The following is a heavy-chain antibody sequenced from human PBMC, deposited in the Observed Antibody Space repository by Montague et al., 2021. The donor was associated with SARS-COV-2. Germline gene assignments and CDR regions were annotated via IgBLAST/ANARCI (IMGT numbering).Heavy chain of an antibody. CDR1: GGSFSNYY. J-gene: IGHJ3*02. D-gene: IGHD2-2*01. Sequence: SETLSLTCAISGGSFSNYYWSWIRQPPGKGLEWIGEVNQSGTTIYNPSVKSGVTISEDTSKNQFYLRLNSVTAADTAVYYCARGRPVVVPGAGPAGRAFDIWGQGTMVTVSS. V-gene: IGHV4-34*01. CDR3: ARGRPVVVPGAGPAGRAFDI. CDR2: VNQSGTT.